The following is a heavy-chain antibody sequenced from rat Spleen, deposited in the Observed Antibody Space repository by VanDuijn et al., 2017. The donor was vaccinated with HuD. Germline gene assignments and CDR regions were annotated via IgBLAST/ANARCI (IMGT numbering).Heavy chain of an antibody. CDR3: VRQDTSGYSNWFTY. CDR2: ISPGGGNT. Sequence: EVQLVEPGGDLVQPGRSLKLSCAASGFTFSNYDMAWVRQDSTKGLEWVASISPGGGNTYYRDSVKGRFTVSRDNAKSTLYLQMDSLRSEDTATFYCVRQDTSGYSNWFTYWGQGTLVTVSS. J-gene: IGHJ3*01. V-gene: IGHV5S23*01. D-gene: IGHD4-3*01. CDR1: GFTFSNYD.